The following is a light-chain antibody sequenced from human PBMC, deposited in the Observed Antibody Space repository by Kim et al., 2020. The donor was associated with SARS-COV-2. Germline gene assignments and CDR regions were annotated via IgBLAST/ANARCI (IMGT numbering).Light chain of an antibody. CDR3: TTWDDSLRGPV. J-gene: IGLJ3*02. V-gene: IGLV1-44*01. Sequence: GQRVTISCSGSSSNIGSKPVTWYQHLPGTAPKLLIFNNNERPPGVPDRFSASQSGTSASLAISGLQSEDEAYYYCTTWDDSLRGPVFGGGTQLTVL. CDR2: NNN. CDR1: SSNIGSKP.